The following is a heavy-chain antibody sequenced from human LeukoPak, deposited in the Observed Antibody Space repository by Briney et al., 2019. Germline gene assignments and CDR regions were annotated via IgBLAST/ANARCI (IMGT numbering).Heavy chain of an antibody. V-gene: IGHV4-34*01. CDR3: AMSFYDISDYSLSGAFDI. D-gene: IGHD3-22*01. Sequence: SETLSLTCAVYGGSFSGYYWSWVRQPPGKGLEWIGEIGHSGNTNYNPSLKSRVTISLDTSKKQFFLRLSSVTAADTAVYYCAMSFYDISDYSLSGAFDIWGQGTMVTVSS. J-gene: IGHJ3*02. CDR1: GGSFSGYY. CDR2: IGHSGNT.